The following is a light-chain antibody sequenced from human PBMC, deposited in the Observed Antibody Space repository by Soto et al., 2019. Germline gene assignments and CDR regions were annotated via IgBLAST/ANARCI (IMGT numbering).Light chain of an antibody. Sequence: EIVLTQSPGTLSLSPGERATLSCRASQSVSSSYLAWYQQKPGQAPRLLIYGASSRATGIPDRFSGSGSGTGLTLNNRRTEPEDFSVYYCPQDGSSPFTFGGGTKVEIK. J-gene: IGKJ4*01. CDR1: QSVSSSY. CDR2: GAS. CDR3: PQDGSSPFT. V-gene: IGKV3-20*01.